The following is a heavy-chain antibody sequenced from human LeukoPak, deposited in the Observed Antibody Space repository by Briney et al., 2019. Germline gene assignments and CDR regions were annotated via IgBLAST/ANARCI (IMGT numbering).Heavy chain of an antibody. CDR2: IRYDGSNR. Sequence: GGSLRLSCAASGFSFITYGIHWVRQAPGKGLEWVAFIRYDGSNRFYADSVRGRFTISRDNSKNTVYLQMNSLRAEDTAVYYCATYSSSNAREFQYWGQGTLVTVSS. D-gene: IGHD2-2*01. V-gene: IGHV3-30*02. J-gene: IGHJ1*01. CDR3: ATYSSSNAREFQY. CDR1: GFSFITYG.